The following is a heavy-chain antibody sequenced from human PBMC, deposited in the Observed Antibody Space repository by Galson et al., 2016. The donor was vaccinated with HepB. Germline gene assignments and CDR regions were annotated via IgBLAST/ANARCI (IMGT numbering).Heavy chain of an antibody. CDR3: GKHGGFDY. V-gene: IGHV3-23*01. J-gene: IGHJ4*02. CDR1: RFSFSTSG. CDR2: ITGSGAIT. Sequence: SLRLSCAASRFSFSTSGMSWVRQTPGRGLEWVSGITGSGAITHYADSVKGRFTISRDNSKNTLYLYMNSLRAGDTAVYYCGKHGGFDYWGQGALVTVSS. D-gene: IGHD3-16*01.